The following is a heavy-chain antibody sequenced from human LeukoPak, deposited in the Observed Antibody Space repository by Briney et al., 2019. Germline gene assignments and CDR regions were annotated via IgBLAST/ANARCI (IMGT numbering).Heavy chain of an antibody. V-gene: IGHV3-30-3*01. CDR2: ISYDGSNK. J-gene: IGHJ4*02. CDR3: ARSASGSYYFDY. CDR1: GFTFSSYA. D-gene: IGHD1-26*01. Sequence: PGRSLRLSCAASGFTFSSYAMHWVRQAPGKGLEWVAVISYDGSNKYYADSVKGRFTISRDNSKNTLYLQVNSLRAEDTAVYYCARSASGSYYFDYWGQGTLVTVSS.